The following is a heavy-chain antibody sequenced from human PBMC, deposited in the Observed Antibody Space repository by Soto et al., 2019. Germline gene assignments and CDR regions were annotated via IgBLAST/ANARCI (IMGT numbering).Heavy chain of an antibody. CDR1: GFSLRDLGMG. V-gene: IGHV2-26*01. Sequence: QVTLKESGPVLVKPTETLTLTCTVSGFSLRDLGMGVTGTRKPPGRALEWLAHIFSSGEESYTTSLKSRLTISKDTSKSQVVLTMTNMDPVDTVTYYCARIPQGRDLPDYWGQGTLVTVSS. J-gene: IGHJ4*02. CDR2: IFSSGEE. D-gene: IGHD3-10*01. CDR3: ARIPQGRDLPDY.